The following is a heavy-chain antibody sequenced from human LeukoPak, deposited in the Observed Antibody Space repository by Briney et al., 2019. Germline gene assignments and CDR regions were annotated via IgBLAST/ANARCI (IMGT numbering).Heavy chain of an antibody. J-gene: IGHJ4*02. Sequence: PETLSLTCNVSGGSVSSHNYYWSWIRQPPGKGLEWIGFISYTGTTNYNPSLQSRLTMSVDTSKNQFSLKLSSVTAADTAVYYCARGWLSFGEHFDYWGQGTLVTVSS. CDR2: ISYTGTT. D-gene: IGHD3-10*01. V-gene: IGHV4-61*01. CDR1: GGSVSSHNYY. CDR3: ARGWLSFGEHFDY.